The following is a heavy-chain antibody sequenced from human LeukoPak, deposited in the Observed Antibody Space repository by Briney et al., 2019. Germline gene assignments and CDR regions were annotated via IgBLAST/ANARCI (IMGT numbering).Heavy chain of an antibody. Sequence: SETLSLTCTVSGGSISSDNYYWGWIRQPPGKGLEWIGSIYYSGSTYYNPSLKSRVTISVDTSKNQFSLKLSSVTAADTAVYYCARERTAGSGYGVDYWGQGTVVTVSS. V-gene: IGHV4-39*07. CDR3: ARERTAGSGYGVDY. CDR1: GGSISSDNYY. J-gene: IGHJ4*02. CDR2: IYYSGST. D-gene: IGHD6-25*01.